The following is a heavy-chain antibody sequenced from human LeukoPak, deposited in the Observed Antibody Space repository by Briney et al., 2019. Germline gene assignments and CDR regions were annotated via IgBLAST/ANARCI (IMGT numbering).Heavy chain of an antibody. CDR1: GYTFTSYA. CDR3: ASAAIAGRAFDI. D-gene: IGHD6-13*01. J-gene: IGHJ3*02. Sequence: ASVKVSCKASGYTFTSYAMHWVRQAPGQRLEWMGWINAGNGNTKYSQKFQGRVTITRDTSASTAYMELSSLRSEDTAVYYCASAAIAGRAFDIWGQGTMVTVSS. CDR2: INAGNGNT. V-gene: IGHV1-3*01.